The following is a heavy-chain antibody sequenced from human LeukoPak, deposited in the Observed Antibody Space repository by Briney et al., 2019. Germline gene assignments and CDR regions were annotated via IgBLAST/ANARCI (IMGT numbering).Heavy chain of an antibody. CDR3: ACVYSSSWYSAFDI. J-gene: IGHJ3*02. CDR1: GGTFSSYA. Sequence: AASVKVSCKASGGTFSSYAISWVRQAPGQGLEWMGRIIPILGIANYAQKFQGRVTITADKSTSTAYMELSSLRSEDTAVYYCACVYSSSWYSAFDIWGQGTMVTVSS. CDR2: IIPILGIA. D-gene: IGHD6-13*01. V-gene: IGHV1-69*04.